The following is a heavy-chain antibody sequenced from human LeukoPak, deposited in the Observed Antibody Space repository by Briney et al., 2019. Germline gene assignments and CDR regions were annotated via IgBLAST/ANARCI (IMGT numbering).Heavy chain of an antibody. J-gene: IGHJ4*02. D-gene: IGHD2-21*02. CDR3: ARASRDGYFDY. CDR2: IYSGGDT. Sequence: PSETLSLTCTVSGGSISSNYMSWVRQAPGKGLEWVSVIYSGGDTYYADSVKGRFTISRDNSKNTLYLQMNSLRAEDTAVYYCARASRDGYFDYWDQGTLVTVSS. V-gene: IGHV3-53*01. CDR1: GGSISSNY.